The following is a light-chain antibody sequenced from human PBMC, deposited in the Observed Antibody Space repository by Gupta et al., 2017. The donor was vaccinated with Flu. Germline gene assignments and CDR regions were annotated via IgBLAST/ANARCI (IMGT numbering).Light chain of an antibody. J-gene: IGKJ2*01. CDR3: MLGSHWPPFT. CDR2: QVS. Sequence: DVVLNQSPLSLVVTLGQPAAISCRSSQSLIYMNGNIFLNWLHQRPGQTPRRLIYQVSNRDSGVPDRFSGSGSEADLTLKISRVVAEDVGVYYCMLGSHWPPFTFGQGTKLEIK. V-gene: IGKV2-30*01. CDR1: QSLIYMNGNIF.